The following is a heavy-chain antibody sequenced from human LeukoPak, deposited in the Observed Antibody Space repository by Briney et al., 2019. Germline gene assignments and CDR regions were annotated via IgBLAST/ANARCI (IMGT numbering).Heavy chain of an antibody. CDR3: ARGIGSGWYPYYYYYMDV. V-gene: IGHV4-39*07. Sequence: PSETLSLTCSVSGGSVSGTNYYWAWIRQPPEKGLEWIGTIYYSGSTYYNVSLKSRVTISVDTSKNQLSLKLSSVTAADTAVYYCARGIGSGWYPYYYYYMDVWGKGTTVTISS. J-gene: IGHJ6*03. D-gene: IGHD6-19*01. CDR2: IYYSGST. CDR1: GGSVSGTNYY.